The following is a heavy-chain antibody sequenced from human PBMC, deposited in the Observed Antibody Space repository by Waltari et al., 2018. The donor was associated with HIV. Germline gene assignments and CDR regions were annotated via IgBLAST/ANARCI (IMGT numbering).Heavy chain of an antibody. CDR3: ARTLTGDYRSSWFDP. D-gene: IGHD4-17*01. Sequence: QVQLQESGPGLVRPSETLSLHCAVSGGSISSYNWWNWVRQPPGKGLEWIGEIFHSGSTNYNASFKSRAIISIDKSKNQFSLRLNSLTAADTAVYYCARTLTGDYRSSWFDPWGQGTLVSVSS. CDR2: IFHSGST. V-gene: IGHV4-4*02. J-gene: IGHJ5*02. CDR1: GGSISSYNW.